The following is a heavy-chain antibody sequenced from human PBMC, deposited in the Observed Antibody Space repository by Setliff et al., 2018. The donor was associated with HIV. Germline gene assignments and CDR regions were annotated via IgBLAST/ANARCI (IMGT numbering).Heavy chain of an antibody. Sequence: SETLSLTCTVSGGSISSGNYYWSWIRQPAGKGLEWIGHISTSGRTNYNPSLMSRLTISVDTSKNQFSLKLGSVTAADTAVYHCARADNYYYDSGAFKSGLDAFDIWGQGTMGTVSS. CDR3: ARADNYYYDSGAFKSGLDAFDI. V-gene: IGHV4-61*09. D-gene: IGHD3-22*01. CDR1: GGSISSGNYY. CDR2: ISTSGRT. J-gene: IGHJ3*02.